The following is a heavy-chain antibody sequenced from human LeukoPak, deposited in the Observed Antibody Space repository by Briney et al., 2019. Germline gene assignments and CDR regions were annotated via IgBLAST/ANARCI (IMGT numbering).Heavy chain of an antibody. CDR1: GGTFSSYA. Sequence: SVTVSCTASGGTFSSYAISWVRQAPGQGLEWMGGIIPIFGTANYAQKFQGRVTITRDTSASTAYMELSSLRSEDTAVYYCAREGRYCTNGVCRYYGMDVWGQGTTVTVSS. J-gene: IGHJ6*02. CDR3: AREGRYCTNGVCRYYGMDV. V-gene: IGHV1-69*05. D-gene: IGHD2-8*01. CDR2: IIPIFGTA.